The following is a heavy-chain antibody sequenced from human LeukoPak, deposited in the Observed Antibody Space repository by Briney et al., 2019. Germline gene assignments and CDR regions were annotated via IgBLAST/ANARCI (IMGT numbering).Heavy chain of an antibody. CDR2: IILILGIA. V-gene: IGHV1-69*04. Sequence: ASVKVSCKASGGTFSSYTISWVRQAPGQGLEWMGRIILILGIANYAQKFQGRVTITADKSTSTAYMELSSLRSEDTAVYYCARDLTAVAGPPLALYGMDVWGQGTTVTVSS. J-gene: IGHJ6*02. CDR3: ARDLTAVAGPPLALYGMDV. D-gene: IGHD6-19*01. CDR1: GGTFSSYT.